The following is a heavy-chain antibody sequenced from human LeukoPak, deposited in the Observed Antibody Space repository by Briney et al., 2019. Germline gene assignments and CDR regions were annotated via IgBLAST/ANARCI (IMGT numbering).Heavy chain of an antibody. CDR2: IPSSGGDT. J-gene: IGHJ4*02. Sequence: KTGGSLRLSCAASGFTFSNYAMSWVRQAPGKGLEWASGIPSSGGDTYYPDSVRGRFTISRDNSKNMLYLQMDYLRGEDTAVYYCVKEVTTIGVPVFDSWGQGTLVTVSS. D-gene: IGHD1/OR15-1a*01. CDR1: GFTFSNYA. V-gene: IGHV3-23*01. CDR3: VKEVTTIGVPVFDS.